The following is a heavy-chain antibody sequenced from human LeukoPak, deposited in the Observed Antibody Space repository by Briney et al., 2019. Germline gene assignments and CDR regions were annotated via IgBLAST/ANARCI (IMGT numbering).Heavy chain of an antibody. CDR1: GGSLTGYY. V-gene: IGHV4-34*01. CDR3: ARGILGVYYCDL. Sequence: PSETLSLTCAVYGGSLTGYYWSWFRHSPGKGLEWIGEIHYSRATSYSPTLRGRVTIPPGTSDNQFSLNMNPVTAADTALYYCARGILGVYYCDLWGRGTLVTVSS. J-gene: IGHJ2*01. D-gene: IGHD5/OR15-5a*01. CDR2: IHYSRAT.